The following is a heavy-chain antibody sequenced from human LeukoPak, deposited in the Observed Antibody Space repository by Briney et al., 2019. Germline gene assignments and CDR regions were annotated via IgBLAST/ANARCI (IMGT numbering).Heavy chain of an antibody. CDR3: ATGGGYSNYYSYYMDV. CDR1: GYTLTELS. D-gene: IGHD4-11*01. Sequence: EASVKVSCKVSGYTLTELSIHWVRQAPGKRLEWMGGFDPEDGETIYAQKFQGRVTMTEDTSTDTAYMELSSLRSEDTAVYYCATGGGYSNYYSYYMDVWGKGTTVTVSS. CDR2: FDPEDGET. J-gene: IGHJ6*03. V-gene: IGHV1-24*01.